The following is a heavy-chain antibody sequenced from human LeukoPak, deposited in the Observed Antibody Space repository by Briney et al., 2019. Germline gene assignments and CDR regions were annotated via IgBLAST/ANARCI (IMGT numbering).Heavy chain of an antibody. CDR2: IIPILGTA. CDR1: GGTFSSYA. D-gene: IGHD6-13*01. J-gene: IGHJ4*02. Sequence: ASVKVSCKASGGTFSSYAISWVRQAPGQGLEWMGGIIPILGTANYAQKFQGRVTITTDESTSTAYMELSSLRSEDTAVYYCARGRIAAAELDYWGQGTQVTVSS. CDR3: ARGRIAAAELDY. V-gene: IGHV1-69*05.